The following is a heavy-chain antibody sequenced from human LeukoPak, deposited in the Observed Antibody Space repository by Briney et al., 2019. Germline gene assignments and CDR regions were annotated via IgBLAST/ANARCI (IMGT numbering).Heavy chain of an antibody. Sequence: GGSLRLSCAASRFTFSSYGMHWVRQAPGKGLEWVAVISYDGNNRYYADPVKGRFTISRYSSKNTLYLQMNSLRAEDTAVYYCAKVKGEVIGAFDIWGQGTMVTVSS. CDR1: RFTFSSYG. D-gene: IGHD3-16*01. CDR2: ISYDGNNR. CDR3: AKVKGEVIGAFDI. J-gene: IGHJ3*02. V-gene: IGHV3-30*18.